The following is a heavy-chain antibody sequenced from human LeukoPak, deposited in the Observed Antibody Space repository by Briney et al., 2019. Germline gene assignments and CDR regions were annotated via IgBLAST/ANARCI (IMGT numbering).Heavy chain of an antibody. Sequence: GGSLRLSCAASGFTFSSYAMSWVRQAPGKGLEWVSGISGSGDNTFYADSVKGRFTISRDNSKNTLYVQVNSLGTEDTAAYYCAKGSYYDSSGSFYFDYWGQGTLVTVSS. D-gene: IGHD3-22*01. V-gene: IGHV3-23*01. J-gene: IGHJ4*02. CDR1: GFTFSSYA. CDR3: AKGSYYDSSGSFYFDY. CDR2: ISGSGDNT.